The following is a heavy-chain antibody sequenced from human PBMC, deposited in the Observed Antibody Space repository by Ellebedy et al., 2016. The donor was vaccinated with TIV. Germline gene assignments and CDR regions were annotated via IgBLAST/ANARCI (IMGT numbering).Heavy chain of an antibody. V-gene: IGHV5-51*01. CDR1: GYSFTSYW. Sequence: GESLKISCQGSGYSFTSYWIGWVRQMPGKGLEWMGIIYPGDSDTRYSPSFQGQVTISADKSISTAYLQWSSLKASDTAMYYCARDTRIVAAAGFVPRREFDYWGQGTLVTVSS. J-gene: IGHJ4*02. CDR3: ARDTRIVAAAGFVPRREFDY. D-gene: IGHD6-13*01. CDR2: IYPGDSDT.